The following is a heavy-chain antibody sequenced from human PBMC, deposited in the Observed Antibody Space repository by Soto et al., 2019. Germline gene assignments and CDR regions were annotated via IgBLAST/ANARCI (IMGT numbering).Heavy chain of an antibody. CDR3: ARGSRRYGDYGAEYFQH. CDR2: IYYSGST. D-gene: IGHD4-17*01. J-gene: IGHJ1*01. Sequence: QVQLQESGPGLVKPSQTLSLPCTVSGGSLSSGDYYWSWLRQPPGKGLEWLGYIYYSGSTYYNPSLKSRVTISVDTSKNQFSLKLSSVTAADTAVYYCARGSRRYGDYGAEYFQHWGQGTLVTVSS. V-gene: IGHV4-30-4*01. CDR1: GGSLSSGDYY.